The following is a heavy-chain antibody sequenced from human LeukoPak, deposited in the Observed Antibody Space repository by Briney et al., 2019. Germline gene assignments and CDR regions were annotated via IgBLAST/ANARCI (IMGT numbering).Heavy chain of an antibody. CDR1: GYTFTSYD. V-gene: IGHV1-8*01. CDR2: MNPNSGNT. CDR3: AREYYYDSSGYYLPCWYFDL. D-gene: IGHD3-22*01. Sequence: ASVKVSCKASGYTFTSYDINWVRQATGQGLEWMGWMNPNSGNTGYAQKFQGRVTMTRNTSISTAYMELSSLRSEDTAVYYCAREYYYDSSGYYLPCWYFDLWGRGTLVTVSS. J-gene: IGHJ2*01.